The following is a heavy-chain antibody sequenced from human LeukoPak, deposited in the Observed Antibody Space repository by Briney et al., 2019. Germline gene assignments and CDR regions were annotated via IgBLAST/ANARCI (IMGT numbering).Heavy chain of an antibody. Sequence: GGSLRLSCAASEFTFRSYSMNWVRQAPGKGLEWVSSISSSGSYIYYADSVKGRFTISRDNAKNSLYLQVNSLRAEDTAVYYCARVFYDSSARGNHFDYWGQGTLVTVSS. D-gene: IGHD3-22*01. CDR1: EFTFRSYS. CDR3: ARVFYDSSARGNHFDY. V-gene: IGHV3-21*01. J-gene: IGHJ4*02. CDR2: ISSSGSYI.